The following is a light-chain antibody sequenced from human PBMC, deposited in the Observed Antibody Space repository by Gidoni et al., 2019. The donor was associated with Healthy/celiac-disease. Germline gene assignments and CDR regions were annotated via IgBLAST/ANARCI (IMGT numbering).Light chain of an antibody. CDR3: QRNYNTSDPSST. J-gene: IGKJ1*01. CDR1: QSIRSY. V-gene: IGKV1-39*01. Sequence: DIQMTLSLSSLSASVGDRVTITCRASQSIRSYLNWYQQKPGKAPKLMIYAASSLKSGGPSSLSGSGSGTELNLTISSRQPEDVETEYCQRNYNTSDPSSTFXEXTKVEIK. CDR2: AAS.